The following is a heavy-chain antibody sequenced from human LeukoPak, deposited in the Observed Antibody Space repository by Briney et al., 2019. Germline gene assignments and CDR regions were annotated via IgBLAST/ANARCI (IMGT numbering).Heavy chain of an antibody. CDR3: TRDRIVVVPAAIGYFDY. CDR1: GFTFGDYA. CDR2: IRSKAYGGTT. J-gene: IGHJ4*02. Sequence: QPGRSLRLSCTASGFTFGDYAMSWVRQAPGKGLEWVGFIRSKAYGGTTEYAASVKGRFTIPRDDSKSIAYLQMNSLKTEDTAVYYCTRDRIVVVPAAIGYFDYWGQGTLVTVSS. D-gene: IGHD2-2*02. V-gene: IGHV3-49*04.